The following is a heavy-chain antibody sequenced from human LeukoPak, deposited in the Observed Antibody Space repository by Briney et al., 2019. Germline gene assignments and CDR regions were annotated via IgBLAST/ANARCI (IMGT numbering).Heavy chain of an antibody. V-gene: IGHV3-21*01. CDR1: GFTFSRYS. CDR2: ISSSSSYI. CDR3: ARGVRGSYRYEAYYFDY. Sequence: PGGSLRFSCAASGFTFSRYSMNWVRQAPGKGLEWVSSISSSSSYIYYADSVKGRFTISRDNAKNSLDLQMNSLRAEDTAVYYCARGVRGSYRYEAYYFDYWGQGTLVTVSS. J-gene: IGHJ4*02. D-gene: IGHD3-16*02.